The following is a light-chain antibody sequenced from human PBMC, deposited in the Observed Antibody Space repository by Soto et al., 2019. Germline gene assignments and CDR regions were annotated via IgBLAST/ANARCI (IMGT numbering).Light chain of an antibody. CDR2: DAS. V-gene: IGKV1-5*01. CDR3: QQYNSYPWT. Sequence: DIQMTQSPSTLSASVGDRVSITCRASQSISAWLAWYQQKPVKAPKLLIYDASGLQSGVPSRFSGSGSGTEFTLHISSLQPDDFATYYCQQYNSYPWTFGQGTKVDIK. CDR1: QSISAW. J-gene: IGKJ1*01.